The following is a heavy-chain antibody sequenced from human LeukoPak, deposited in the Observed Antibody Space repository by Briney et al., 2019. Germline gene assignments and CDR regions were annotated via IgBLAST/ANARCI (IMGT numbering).Heavy chain of an antibody. J-gene: IGHJ6*03. CDR2: IYYSGST. V-gene: IGHV4-39*07. Sequence: SETLSLTCTVSGGSISSSSYYWGWIRQPPGKGLEWIGSIYYSGSTYYNPSLKSRVTISVDTSKNQFSLKLSSVTAADTAVYYCARTRAVGSYYYYYMDVWGKRTTVTISS. CDR1: GGSISSSSYY. CDR3: ARTRAVGSYYYYYMDV.